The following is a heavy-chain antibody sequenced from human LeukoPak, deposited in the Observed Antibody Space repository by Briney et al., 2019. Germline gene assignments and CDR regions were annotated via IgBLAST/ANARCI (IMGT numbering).Heavy chain of an antibody. J-gene: IGHJ4*02. CDR2: IYTTGST. Sequence: PSETLSLTCTVSGGSISNYYWSWIRQPAGRGLEWIGHIYTTGSTNYNPSLKSRVTMSVDTSKNQFSLKLSSVTAADTAVYYCAREYSSSGDYWGQGTLVTVSS. CDR3: AREYSSSGDY. CDR1: GGSISNYY. V-gene: IGHV4-4*07. D-gene: IGHD6-6*01.